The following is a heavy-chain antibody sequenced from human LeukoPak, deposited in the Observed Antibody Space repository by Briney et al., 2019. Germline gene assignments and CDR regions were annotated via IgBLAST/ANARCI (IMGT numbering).Heavy chain of an antibody. D-gene: IGHD3-22*01. CDR3: ARRQYYNSSGYWYYFDY. Sequence: PSGTLSLTCTVSGGSINSYYWSWIRQPPGQGLEWIGQIYYSGSTNYNPSLNSRVTISVDTSKNQFSLILSSVTAADTAVYYCARRQYYNSSGYWYYFDYWGQGTLVTVS. CDR2: IYYSGST. CDR1: GGSINSYY. V-gene: IGHV4-59*08. J-gene: IGHJ4*02.